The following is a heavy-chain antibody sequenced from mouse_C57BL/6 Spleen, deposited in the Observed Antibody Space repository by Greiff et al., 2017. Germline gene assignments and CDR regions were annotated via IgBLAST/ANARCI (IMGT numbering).Heavy chain of an antibody. J-gene: IGHJ3*01. V-gene: IGHV1-64*01. D-gene: IGHD2-3*01. Sequence: QVQLQQPGAELVKPGASVKLSCKASGYTFTSYWMHWVKQRPGQGLEWIGMIHPNSGSTNYNEKFKSKAILTADKSSSTAYMQLSSLTSEDSAVYYCARAFDGEGWFAYWGQGTLVTVSA. CDR1: GYTFTSYW. CDR3: ARAFDGEGWFAY. CDR2: IHPNSGST.